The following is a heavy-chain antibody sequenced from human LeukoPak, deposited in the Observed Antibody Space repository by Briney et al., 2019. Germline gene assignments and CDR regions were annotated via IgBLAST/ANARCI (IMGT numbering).Heavy chain of an antibody. CDR3: ARDKSGHYYDSSGQLDY. J-gene: IGHJ4*02. V-gene: IGHV1-46*01. Sequence: GASVKVSCKASGYTFTSYYMHWVRQAPGQGLEWMGIINPSGGSTSYAQKFQGRVTMTRDTSTSTVYMELSSLRSEDTAVYYCARDKSGHYYDSSGQLDYWDQGTLVTVSS. CDR1: GYTFTSYY. CDR2: INPSGGST. D-gene: IGHD3-22*01.